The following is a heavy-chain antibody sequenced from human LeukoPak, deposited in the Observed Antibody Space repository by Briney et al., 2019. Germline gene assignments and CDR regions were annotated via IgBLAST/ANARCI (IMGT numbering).Heavy chain of an antibody. CDR2: IYYSGST. J-gene: IGHJ4*02. V-gene: IGHV4-39*07. CDR1: GGSISSSSYY. CDR3: ARGPTWGGYFDY. Sequence: PSETLSLTCTVSGGSISSSSYYWGWIRQPPGKGLEWIGSIYYSGSTYYNPSLKSRVTISVDTSKNQFSLKLSSVTAADTAVYYCARGPTWGGYFDYWGQGTLVTVSS. D-gene: IGHD3-16*01.